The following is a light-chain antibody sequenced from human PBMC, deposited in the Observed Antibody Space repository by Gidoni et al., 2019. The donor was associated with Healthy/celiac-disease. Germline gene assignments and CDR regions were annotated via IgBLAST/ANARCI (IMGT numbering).Light chain of an antibody. Sequence: DIVSTQHPAPLSLSPGERATLSCRASQSVSSSYLAWYQQKPGQAPRLLIYGASSRATGIPDRFSGSGSGTDFTLTISSLEPEDFAVYYCQQYGSSLGYTFGQGTKLEIK. CDR1: QSVSSSY. J-gene: IGKJ2*01. CDR3: QQYGSSLGYT. CDR2: GAS. V-gene: IGKV3-20*01.